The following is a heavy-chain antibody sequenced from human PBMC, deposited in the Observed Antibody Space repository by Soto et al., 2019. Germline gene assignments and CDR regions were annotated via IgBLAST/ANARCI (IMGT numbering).Heavy chain of an antibody. CDR1: GYTFTSYD. CDR2: MNPNSGNT. V-gene: IGHV1-8*01. CDR3: VRDSPMGSTFGGYEGFDY. Sequence: ASVKVSCKASGYTFTSYDIDWVRQATGQGLEWMGWMNPNSGNTGYAQKFQGRVTITADKSTSTAYMELSSLRSEDTAVYYCVRDSPMGSTFGGYEGFDYWGQGTLVTVSS. J-gene: IGHJ4*02. D-gene: IGHD3-16*01.